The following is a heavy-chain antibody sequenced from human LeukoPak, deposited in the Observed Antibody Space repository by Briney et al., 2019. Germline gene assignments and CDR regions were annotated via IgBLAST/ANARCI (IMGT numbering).Heavy chain of an antibody. Sequence: GGSLRLSCVASGFAFSAYCMHWVRHAPGEGLLWVSRSCPFRRTPVYADSVKGRFTISRDDAKNSLYLQMNSLRGEDTAVYYCTTDGDYWGQGTLVTVSS. J-gene: IGHJ4*02. V-gene: IGHV3-74*01. CDR3: TTDGDY. CDR1: GFAFSAYC. CDR2: SCPFRRTP.